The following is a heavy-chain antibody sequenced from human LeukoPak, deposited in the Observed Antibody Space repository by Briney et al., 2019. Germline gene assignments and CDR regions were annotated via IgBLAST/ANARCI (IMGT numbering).Heavy chain of an antibody. Sequence: SETLSLTCAVYGGSFSGYYWSWIRQPPGKGLEWIGYIYYSGSTNYNPSLKSRVTISVDTSKNQFSLKLSSVTAADTAVYYCARALGPTGTVPDYWGQGTLVTVSS. D-gene: IGHD1-26*01. V-gene: IGHV4-59*01. CDR3: ARALGPTGTVPDY. J-gene: IGHJ4*02. CDR1: GGSFSGYY. CDR2: IYYSGST.